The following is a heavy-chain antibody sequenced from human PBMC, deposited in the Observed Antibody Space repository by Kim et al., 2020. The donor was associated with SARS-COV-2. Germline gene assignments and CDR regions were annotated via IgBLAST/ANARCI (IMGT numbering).Heavy chain of an antibody. Sequence: GTNDEQKFQGRVTMTRDTSISTAYMELSRLRSDDTAVYYCASTHNWNFVYWGQGTLVTVSS. CDR2: GT. V-gene: IGHV1-2*02. D-gene: IGHD1-20*01. J-gene: IGHJ4*02. CDR3: ASTHNWNFVY.